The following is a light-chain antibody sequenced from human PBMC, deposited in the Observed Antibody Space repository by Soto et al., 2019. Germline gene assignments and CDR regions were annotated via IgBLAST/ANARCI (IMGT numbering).Light chain of an antibody. V-gene: IGKV3-15*01. J-gene: IGKJ1*01. CDR1: QSVSSN. Sequence: EIVMTRSPATLSVSPGERATLSCRASQSVSSNLAWYQQKPGQAPRLLIYGASTRATGIPARFSGSGSGTEFTLTISSLQSEDFAVYYCQQYNSWLTFGQGTKV. CDR3: QQYNSWLT. CDR2: GAS.